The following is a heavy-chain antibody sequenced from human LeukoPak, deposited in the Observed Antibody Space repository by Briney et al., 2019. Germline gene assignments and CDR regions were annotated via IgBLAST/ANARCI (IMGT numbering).Heavy chain of an antibody. CDR2: ISSSTSYI. D-gene: IGHD2-2*01. J-gene: IGHJ4*02. V-gene: IGHV3-21*01. Sequence: GGSLRLSCAASGFTFSSYSMNWIRQAPGKGLEWVSSISSSTSYIYYADSVKGRFTISKDNAKNSLYLQMNSLRAEDTAVYYCARDDCSSTSCYQSIDYWGQGTLVTVSS. CDR1: GFTFSSYS. CDR3: ARDDCSSTSCYQSIDY.